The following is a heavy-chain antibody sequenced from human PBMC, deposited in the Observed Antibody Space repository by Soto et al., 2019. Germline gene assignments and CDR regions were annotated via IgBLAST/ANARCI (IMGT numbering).Heavy chain of an antibody. Sequence: EVQLVESGGGLVKPGGSLRLSCAASGLTFRNVWMTWVRQAPGMGLEWVGRIKSKVDGGTTDYAASVNGRYTISRDDSKSTLYLQMNSLKTEDTAVYYCTTDRPFTGGGVITTWGQGTMVTVSS. J-gene: IGHJ3*01. D-gene: IGHD3-10*01. CDR2: IKSKVDGGTT. CDR3: TTDRPFTGGGVITT. V-gene: IGHV3-15*01. CDR1: GLTFRNVW.